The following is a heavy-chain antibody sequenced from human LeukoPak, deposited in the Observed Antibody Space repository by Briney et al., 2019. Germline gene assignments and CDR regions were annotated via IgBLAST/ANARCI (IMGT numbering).Heavy chain of an antibody. CDR2: IKSTINGGTT. Sequence: GGSLRLSCAASGFTFKTAWMTWVRQAPGEGLEWVGRIKSTINGGTTDYAAPVKGRFTISRDNSKNTLYLQMNSLRAEDTAVYYCARRAGAYSHPYDYWGQGTLVTVSS. J-gene: IGHJ4*02. V-gene: IGHV3-15*01. CDR1: GFTFKTAW. D-gene: IGHD4/OR15-4a*01. CDR3: ARRAGAYSHPYDY.